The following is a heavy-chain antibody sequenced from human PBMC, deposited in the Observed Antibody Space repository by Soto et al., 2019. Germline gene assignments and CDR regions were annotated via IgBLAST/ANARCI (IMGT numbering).Heavy chain of an antibody. D-gene: IGHD4-4*01. CDR2: ISYSGYT. V-gene: IGHV4-59*11. Sequence: SETLSLTCSVSGGSFRDHYWTWIRQPPGKGLEWIGYISYSGYTNYKPSLKSRLTMSVDMAKNQFSLKLNSLTAADTAVYYCARTTEKDGKEGLDYWGQGTLVTAPQ. J-gene: IGHJ4*02. CDR1: GGSFRDHY. CDR3: ARTTEKDGKEGLDY.